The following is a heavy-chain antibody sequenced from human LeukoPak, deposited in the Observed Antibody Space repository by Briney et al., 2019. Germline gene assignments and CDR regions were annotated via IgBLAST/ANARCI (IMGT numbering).Heavy chain of an antibody. CDR2: INHSGST. J-gene: IGHJ6*03. CDR1: GGSFSGYY. CDR3: ARDNIVVVPAAIPPDYYYYMDV. D-gene: IGHD2-2*01. V-gene: IGHV4-34*01. Sequence: SETLSLTCAVYGGSFSGYYWSWIRQPPGKGLEWIGEINHSGSTNYNPSLKSRVTMSVDTSKNQFSLKLSSVTAADTAVYYCARDNIVVVPAAIPPDYYYYMDVWGKGTTVTVSS.